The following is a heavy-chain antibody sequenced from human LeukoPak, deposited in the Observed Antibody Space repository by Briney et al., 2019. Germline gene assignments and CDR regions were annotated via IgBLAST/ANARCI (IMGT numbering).Heavy chain of an antibody. Sequence: SVKVSCKASGGTFSSYAISWVRQAPGQGLEWMGGIIPIFGTANYAQKFRGRVTITADESTSTAYMELSSLRSEDTAVYYCATGTPHYYDSSGYFLSGFDYWGQGTLVTVSS. J-gene: IGHJ4*02. CDR3: ATGTPHYYDSSGYFLSGFDY. CDR2: IIPIFGTA. V-gene: IGHV1-69*01. D-gene: IGHD3-22*01. CDR1: GGTFSSYA.